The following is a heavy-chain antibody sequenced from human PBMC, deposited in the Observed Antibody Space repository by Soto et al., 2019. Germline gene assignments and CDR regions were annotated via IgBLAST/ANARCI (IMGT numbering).Heavy chain of an antibody. CDR1: GFTFSSYS. Sequence: GGSLRLSCAASGFTFSSYSMNWVRQAPGKGLEWVSSISSSSSYIYYADSVKGRFTISRDNAKNSLYLQMNSLRAEDPAVYYCARSREIAAADYWGQGTLVTVSS. V-gene: IGHV3-21*01. CDR2: ISSSSSYI. CDR3: ARSREIAAADY. J-gene: IGHJ4*02. D-gene: IGHD6-13*01.